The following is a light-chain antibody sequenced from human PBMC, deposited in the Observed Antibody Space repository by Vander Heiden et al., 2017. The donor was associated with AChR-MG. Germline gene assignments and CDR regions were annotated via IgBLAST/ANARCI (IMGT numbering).Light chain of an antibody. CDR2: DAS. J-gene: IGKJ3*01. V-gene: IGKV1-33*01. Sequence: IQMTQSSFSLSASVGDRVTITCQASQDISNYVNWYQQKPGKAPKLLIYDASNLETGVPSRFSGSGSGTDFTFTISSLQPEDIATYYCQQYDNLPPFTFGPGTKVDIK. CDR3: QQYDNLPPFT. CDR1: QDISNY.